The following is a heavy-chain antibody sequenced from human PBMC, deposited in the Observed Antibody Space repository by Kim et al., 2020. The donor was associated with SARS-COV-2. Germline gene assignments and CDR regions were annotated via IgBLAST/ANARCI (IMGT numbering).Heavy chain of an antibody. CDR1: GFTFSSYS. CDR2: ISSSSSTI. Sequence: GGSLRLSCTASGFTFSSYSMNWVRQATGKGLEWVSYISSSSSTIYYADAVKGRFTISRDNAKNSLYLQMNSLRDEDTAVYYCERSRITMIVVVSYFDYWGQGTLVTVSS. D-gene: IGHD3-22*01. J-gene: IGHJ4*02. V-gene: IGHV3-48*02. CDR3: ERSRITMIVVVSYFDY.